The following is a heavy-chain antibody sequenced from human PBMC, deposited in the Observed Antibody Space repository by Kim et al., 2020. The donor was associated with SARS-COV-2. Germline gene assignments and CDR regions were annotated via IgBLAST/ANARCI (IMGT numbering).Heavy chain of an antibody. D-gene: IGHD6-13*01. Sequence: ASVKVSCKASGYTFTSYGISWVRQAPGQGLEWMGWISAYNGYTYYAQKLQGRVTMTTDTSTSTAYMELRSRRSDDTAVYYCAREETPAGGVDDWGKGTLVTVSA. J-gene: IGHJ4*02. CDR2: ISAYNGYT. CDR3: AREETPAGGVDD. CDR1: GYTFTSYG. V-gene: IGHV1-18*01.